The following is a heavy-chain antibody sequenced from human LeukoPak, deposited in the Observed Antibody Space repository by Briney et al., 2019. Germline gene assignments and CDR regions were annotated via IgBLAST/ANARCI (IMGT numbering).Heavy chain of an antibody. Sequence: ALVKVSCKASGYTFTSYYMHWVRQAPGQGLEWMGIINPSGGTTSYAQKFQGRVTMTRDMSTSTVYMELSSLRSEDTAVYYCARGRVVGATDWAYWGQGTLVTVSS. J-gene: IGHJ4*02. CDR3: ARGRVVGATDWAY. D-gene: IGHD1-26*01. V-gene: IGHV1-46*01. CDR1: GYTFTSYY. CDR2: INPSGGTT.